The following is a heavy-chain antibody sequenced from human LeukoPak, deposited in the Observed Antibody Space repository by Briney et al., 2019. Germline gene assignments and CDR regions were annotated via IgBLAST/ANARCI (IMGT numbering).Heavy chain of an antibody. J-gene: IGHJ5*02. CDR3: ARDPDSSNWFDP. CDR2: FDPEDGET. V-gene: IGHV1-24*01. CDR1: GYTLTELS. Sequence: ASVKVSCKVSGYTLTELSMHWVRQAPGKGLEWMGGFDPEDGETIYAQKFQGRVTMTEDTSTDTAYMELSSLRSEDTAVYYCARDPDSSNWFDPWGQGTLVTVSS.